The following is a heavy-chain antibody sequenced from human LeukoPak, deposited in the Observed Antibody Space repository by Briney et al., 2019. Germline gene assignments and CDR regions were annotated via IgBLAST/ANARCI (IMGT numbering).Heavy chain of an antibody. V-gene: IGHV3-23*01. J-gene: IGHJ4*02. CDR1: GFTFSSDA. CDR2: ISGGGGTT. Sequence: GGSLRLSCAASGFTFSSDAMSWVRQAPGKGLEWVSVISGGGGTTYYSDSVKGRFTISRDNSKNALYLQMNSLRAEDTAVYYCAKASTFGELNRPFDYWGQGTLVTVSS. CDR3: AKASTFGELNRPFDY. D-gene: IGHD3-10*01.